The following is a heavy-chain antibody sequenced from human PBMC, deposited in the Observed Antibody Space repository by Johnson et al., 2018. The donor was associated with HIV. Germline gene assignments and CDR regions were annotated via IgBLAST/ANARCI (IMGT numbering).Heavy chain of an antibody. V-gene: IGHV3-66*02. CDR2: IYSGGST. CDR3: ARLSWDSDAFDI. D-gene: IGHD1-26*01. J-gene: IGHJ3*02. Sequence: VQVVESGGGLVQPGGSLRLSSSASGSTVSTHFMSWVRQAPGKGLEWVSLIYSGGSTYYADSVKGRFTISRDNSKNTLYLQMNSLRAEDTAVYYCARLSWDSDAFDIWGQGTMVTVSS. CDR1: GSTVSTHF.